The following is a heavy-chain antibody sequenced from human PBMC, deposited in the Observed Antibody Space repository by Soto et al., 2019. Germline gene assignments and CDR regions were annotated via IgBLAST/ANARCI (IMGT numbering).Heavy chain of an antibody. V-gene: IGHV4-39*01. J-gene: IGHJ4*02. D-gene: IGHD6-6*01. CDR3: ARQGGPYSSWYLDY. Sequence: QLQLQESGPGLVEPSGTLSLTCSVSGDSITISTYYWAWIRQPPGKGLEWIGTIYYSGITYYNPSLKSRVTISVDTSKNHFSLKLSSVTAADTAVYYCARQGGPYSSWYLDYWGQGTLFTVSS. CDR2: IYYSGIT. CDR1: GDSITISTYY.